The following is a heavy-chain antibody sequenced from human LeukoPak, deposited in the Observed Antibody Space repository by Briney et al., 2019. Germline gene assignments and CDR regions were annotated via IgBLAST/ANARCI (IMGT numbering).Heavy chain of an antibody. CDR2: IYYSGST. D-gene: IGHD3-10*01. V-gene: IGHV4-39*01. J-gene: IGHJ5*02. Sequence: SETLSLTCTVSGGSISSSSYYWGWIRQPPGTGLEWIGSIYYSGSTYYNPSLKSRVTISVDTSKNQFSLKLSSVTAADTAVYYCARVPPPRFINHWFDPWGQGTLVTVSS. CDR3: ARVPPPRFINHWFDP. CDR1: GGSISSSSYY.